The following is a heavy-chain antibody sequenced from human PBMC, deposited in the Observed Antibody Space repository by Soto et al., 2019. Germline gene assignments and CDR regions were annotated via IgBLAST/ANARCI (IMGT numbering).Heavy chain of an antibody. CDR2: ISGSGGST. CDR3: AEDPNSGYVFDY. J-gene: IGHJ4*02. CDR1: GFTFSSYA. D-gene: IGHD5-12*01. V-gene: IGHV3-23*01. Sequence: EVQLLESGGGLVQPGGSLRLSCAASGFTFSSYAMSWVRQAPGKGLEWVSEISGSGGSTYYADSVKGRFTISRDNSKNTLYLQMNRPRAEDTAGYYCAEDPNSGYVFDYWGQGTLGTVSS.